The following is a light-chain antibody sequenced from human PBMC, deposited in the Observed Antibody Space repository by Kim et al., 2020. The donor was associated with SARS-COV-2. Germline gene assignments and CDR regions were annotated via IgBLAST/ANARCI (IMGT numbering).Light chain of an antibody. J-gene: IGKJ4*01. CDR2: AAS. V-gene: IGKV1-16*01. Sequence: SSVGNRVTITCRASQDIRNYFAWFQQIPGKAPKSLIYAASNLQSGVPSRFSASGSGTDFTLTISSLQPEDFATYYCQQCHSYPLTFGGGTKVDIK. CDR3: QQCHSYPLT. CDR1: QDIRNY.